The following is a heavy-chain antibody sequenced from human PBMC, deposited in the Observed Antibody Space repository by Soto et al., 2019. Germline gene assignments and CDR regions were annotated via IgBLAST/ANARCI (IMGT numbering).Heavy chain of an antibody. V-gene: IGHV4-59*06. CDR3: AIYDSSGSRGFQH. CDR2: IYYSGST. D-gene: IGHD3-22*01. Sequence: PSETLSLTCTVSGGSISSYYWSWSRQPPGKGLEWIGYIYYSGSTYYNPSLKSRVTISVDTSKNQFSLKLSSVTAADTAVYYCAIYDSSGSRGFQHWGQGTLVTVSS. CDR1: GGSISSYY. J-gene: IGHJ1*01.